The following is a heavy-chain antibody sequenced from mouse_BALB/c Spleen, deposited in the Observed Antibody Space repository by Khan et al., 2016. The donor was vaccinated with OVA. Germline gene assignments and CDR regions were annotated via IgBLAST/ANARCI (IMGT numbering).Heavy chain of an antibody. J-gene: IGHJ1*01. CDR2: IYYSGKT. CDR1: GYSITSGYS. CDR3: ARSGTTVVAYWYFDV. Sequence: EVQLQESGPDLVKPSQSLSLTCTVTGYSITSGYSWHWIRQFPGNKLEWMGYIYYSGKTNSNPSLKSRISITRDTSKNQFFLQLNSVTTEDTATYYCARSGTTVVAYWYFDVWGAGTTVTVSS. D-gene: IGHD1-1*01. V-gene: IGHV3-1*02.